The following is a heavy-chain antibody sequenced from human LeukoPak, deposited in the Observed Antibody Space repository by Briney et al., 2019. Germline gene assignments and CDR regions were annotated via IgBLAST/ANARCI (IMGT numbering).Heavy chain of an antibody. J-gene: IGHJ3*02. CDR3: ASSYNWNPGAFDI. CDR2: ISAYNGNT. V-gene: IGHV1-18*01. D-gene: IGHD1-20*01. CDR1: GYTFTSYA. Sequence: GASVKVSCKASGYTFTSYAMNWVRQAPGQGLEWMGWISAYNGNTNYAQKLQGRVTMTTDTSTSTAYMELRSLRSDDTAVYYCASSYNWNPGAFDIWGQGTMVTVSS.